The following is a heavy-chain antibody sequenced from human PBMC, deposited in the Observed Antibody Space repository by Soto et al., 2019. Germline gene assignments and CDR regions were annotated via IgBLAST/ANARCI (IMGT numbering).Heavy chain of an antibody. V-gene: IGHV1-2*02. CDR3: ARDRVDIVATIYYYYGMDV. D-gene: IGHD5-12*01. Sequence: GASVKVSCKASGYTFSGYYMHWVRQAPGQGLEWMGWINPNSGDTKYAQKFQGRVTMTRDTSISTAYMELSRLRSDDTAVYYCARDRVDIVATIYYYYGMDVWGQGTTVTVSS. CDR1: GYTFSGYY. J-gene: IGHJ6*02. CDR2: INPNSGDT.